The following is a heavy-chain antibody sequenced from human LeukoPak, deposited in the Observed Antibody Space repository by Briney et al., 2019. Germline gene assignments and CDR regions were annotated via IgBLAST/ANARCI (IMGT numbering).Heavy chain of an antibody. Sequence: PGGSLRLSCAVSGFTVISNLMTWVRQSPGRGLEWLSSIYSGGATYYADSVKGRFTISRDHSNNSVSLQMTNLRVEDTAIYYCARGAYRISWPGIDYWGQGTLVTVSS. V-gene: IGHV3-53*01. CDR2: IYSGGAT. CDR1: GFTVISNL. J-gene: IGHJ4*02. D-gene: IGHD3-16*02. CDR3: ARGAYRISWPGIDY.